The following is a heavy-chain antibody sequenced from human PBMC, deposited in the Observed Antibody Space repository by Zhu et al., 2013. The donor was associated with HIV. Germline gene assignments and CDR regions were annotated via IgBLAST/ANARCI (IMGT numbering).Heavy chain of an antibody. V-gene: IGHV1-46*02. CDR2: INPISGNS. Sequence: QVHVVQSGAEVKKPGSSVRVSCKVSGGRLNTHVISWVRQAPGQGLEWMGIINPISGNSNYAQKFQGGVTMTRDTSTSTLYMELSSLKSDDTAVYYCARGIGYYDFWSGYGFDYWGQGTLVTVSS. CDR1: GGRLNTHV. J-gene: IGHJ4*02. D-gene: IGHD3-3*01. CDR3: ARGIGYYDFWSGYGFDY.